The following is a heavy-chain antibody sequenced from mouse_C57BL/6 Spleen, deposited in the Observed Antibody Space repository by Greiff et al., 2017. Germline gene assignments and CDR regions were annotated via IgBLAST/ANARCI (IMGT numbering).Heavy chain of an antibody. V-gene: IGHV14-2*01. CDR1: GFNIKDYY. Sequence: EVQLQQSGAELVKPGASVKLSCTASGFNIKDYYMHWVKQRTEQGLEWIGRIDPEDGDTKYAPKFQGKATITADTSSNTAYLQLSSLTSEDTAVYYCARGDYGRCAMDYWGQGTSVTVSS. D-gene: IGHD1-1*01. CDR2: IDPEDGDT. J-gene: IGHJ4*01. CDR3: ARGDYGRCAMDY.